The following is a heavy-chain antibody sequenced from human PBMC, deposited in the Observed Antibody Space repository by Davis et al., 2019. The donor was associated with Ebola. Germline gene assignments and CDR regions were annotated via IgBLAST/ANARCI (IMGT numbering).Heavy chain of an antibody. D-gene: IGHD3-3*01. J-gene: IGHJ5*02. V-gene: IGHV4-59*13. CDR3: ARENGFLGIDP. Sequence: GSLRLSCTVSGGSISSYYWSWIRQPPGKGLEWIGYIYYSGSTNYNPSLKSRVTISVETSKNQFSLKLSSVTAADTAVYYCARENGFLGIDPWGQGTLVTVSS. CDR2: IYYSGST. CDR1: GGSISSYY.